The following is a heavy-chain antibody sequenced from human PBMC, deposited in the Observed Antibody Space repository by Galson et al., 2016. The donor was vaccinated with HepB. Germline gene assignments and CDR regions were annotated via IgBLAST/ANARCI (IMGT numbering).Heavy chain of an antibody. CDR2: IYYSGST. CDR3: ATGISVAGKYYYYYMDV. V-gene: IGHV4-39*01. CDR1: GGSISSLEYY. D-gene: IGHD6-19*01. J-gene: IGHJ6*03. Sequence: SETLSLTCIVSGGSISSLEYYWGWIRRPPGRGLEWIGSIYYSGSTSYNPSLESRVTISVDTSKNQFSLRLSSVTAADTAVYYCATGISVAGKYYYYYMDVWGKGTPVTVSS.